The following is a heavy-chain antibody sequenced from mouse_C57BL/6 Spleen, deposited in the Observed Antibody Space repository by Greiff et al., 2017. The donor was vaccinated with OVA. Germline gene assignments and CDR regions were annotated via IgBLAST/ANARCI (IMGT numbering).Heavy chain of an antibody. Sequence: QVQLQQSGPGLVAPSQSLSITCTVSGFSLTSYGVHWVRQPPGKGLEWLVVIWSDGSTTYNSALKSRLSISKDNSKSQVFLKMNSLQTDDTAMYYCARLGRRDYYAMDYWGQGTSVTVSS. J-gene: IGHJ4*01. CDR1: GFSLTSYG. CDR3: ARLGRRDYYAMDY. V-gene: IGHV2-6*03. CDR2: IWSDGST. D-gene: IGHD4-1*01.